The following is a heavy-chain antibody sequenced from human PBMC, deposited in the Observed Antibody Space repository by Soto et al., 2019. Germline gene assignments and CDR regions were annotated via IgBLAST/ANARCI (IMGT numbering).Heavy chain of an antibody. Sequence: QVQLVQSGAEVKKPGASVKVSCKASGYIFTSYGITWVRQAPGQGLEWMGWISGFNVDTKYAQKVQGRVTMTRDTATGTAYMELRSLRSDDTAVYFCARAGRAYGDCDYWGQGTLVTVSS. D-gene: IGHD4-17*01. J-gene: IGHJ4*02. CDR3: ARAGRAYGDCDY. CDR2: ISGFNVDT. V-gene: IGHV1-18*01. CDR1: GYIFTSYG.